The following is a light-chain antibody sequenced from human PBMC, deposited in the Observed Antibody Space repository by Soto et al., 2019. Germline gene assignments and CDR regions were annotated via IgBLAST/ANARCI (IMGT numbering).Light chain of an antibody. J-gene: IGKJ1*01. CDR1: QSVSSN. CDR2: SAS. CDR3: QQYAGSPRT. V-gene: IGKV3-20*01. Sequence: EIVMTQSPGTLSLSPGERATLSCRASQSVSSNLAWYQQKPGQAPRLLIYSASRRATGIPDRFTGSGSGTDFTLTIKRVEPEDFAVYFCQQYAGSPRTFGQGTKVDIK.